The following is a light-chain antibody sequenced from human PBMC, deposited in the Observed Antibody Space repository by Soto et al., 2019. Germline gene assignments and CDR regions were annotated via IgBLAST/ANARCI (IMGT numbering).Light chain of an antibody. Sequence: EVVLTQSPATLSVSPGERATLSCRASHRVSSYLAWYQQKPGQAPRLLIYDVSNRATGIPARFSASGSGTDFTLTISGLEPEDFAVYYCHQYDSWTFGQGTKVDIK. V-gene: IGKV3-11*01. CDR1: HRVSSY. J-gene: IGKJ1*01. CDR2: DVS. CDR3: HQYDSWT.